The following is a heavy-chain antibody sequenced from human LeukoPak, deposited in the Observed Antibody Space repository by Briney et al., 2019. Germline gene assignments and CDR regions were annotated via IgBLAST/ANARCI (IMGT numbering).Heavy chain of an antibody. J-gene: IGHJ4*02. D-gene: IGHD3-10*01. Sequence: PGGSLRLSCAASGFTFSSYWMSWVRQAPGKGLEWVANIKQDGSEKYYVDSVKGRFTISRDNAKNSLYLQMNSLRAEDTAVYYCARGVKYYYGSGNTHFDYWGQGTLVTVSS. CDR2: IKQDGSEK. CDR1: GFTFSSYW. CDR3: ARGVKYYYGSGNTHFDY. V-gene: IGHV3-7*04.